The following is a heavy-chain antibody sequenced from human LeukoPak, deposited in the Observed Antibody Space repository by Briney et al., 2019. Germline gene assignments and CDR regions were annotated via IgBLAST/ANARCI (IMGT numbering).Heavy chain of an antibody. D-gene: IGHD4/OR15-4a*01. V-gene: IGHV3-48*03. CDR2: LEAFDTTT. Sequence: GGSLRLFCEASGFIFSIFEMNWVRQSPGEGLEWVSYLEAFDTTTHYADTVKGRFPMPRDNANDSLYLQRNSLRVEDAAVYHCARGGPYDYGLDSWGEGTLVTVSS. CDR1: GFIFSIFE. CDR3: ARGGPYDYGLDS. J-gene: IGHJ5*01.